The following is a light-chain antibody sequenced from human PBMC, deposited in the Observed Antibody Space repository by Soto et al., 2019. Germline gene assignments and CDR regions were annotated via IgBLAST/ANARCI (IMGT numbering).Light chain of an antibody. CDR2: EVS. V-gene: IGLV2-14*01. CDR1: SSDVGGYNY. Sequence: QSALTQPASVSGSPGQSITISCTGTSSDVGGYNYVSWYQQHPGKAPKLMIYEVSNRPSGVSTRFSGSKSGNTASLTISGLQADDEADYYCSSYTSSGTQVFGGGTKLTVL. J-gene: IGLJ2*01. CDR3: SSYTSSGTQV.